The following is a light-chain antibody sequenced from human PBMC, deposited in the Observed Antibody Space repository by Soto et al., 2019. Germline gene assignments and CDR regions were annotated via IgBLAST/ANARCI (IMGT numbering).Light chain of an antibody. Sequence: DLQMTQSPSSVSASVGDRVTITCLASQGSSSWLAWYQQKPGKAPKLLIDAASSLQSGVPSRFSGSGSGTDFTRTISSLQPEDFAPYYCQEANSFTRTFGGGTKVEIK. V-gene: IGKV1-12*01. J-gene: IGKJ4*01. CDR2: AAS. CDR1: QGSSSW. CDR3: QEANSFTRT.